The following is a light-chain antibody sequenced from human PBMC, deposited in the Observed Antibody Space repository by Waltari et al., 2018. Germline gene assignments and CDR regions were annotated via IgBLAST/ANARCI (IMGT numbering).Light chain of an antibody. J-gene: IGKJ1*01. CDR1: QTISK. CDR2: KAS. Sequence: DAQMTQSPSSLSASVGDRVTITCRASQTISKLAWYQQNPGKAPKLLIYKASNLESGVPSRFSGSGSGTEFTLTISSLQPDDFATYHCQDYTWYWTFGQGTKVDI. V-gene: IGKV1-5*03. CDR3: QDYTWYWT.